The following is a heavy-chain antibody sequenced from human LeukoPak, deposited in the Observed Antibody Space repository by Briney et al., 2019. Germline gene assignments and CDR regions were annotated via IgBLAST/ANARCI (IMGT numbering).Heavy chain of an antibody. V-gene: IGHV3-53*01. D-gene: IGHD3-22*01. CDR2: IYTGGNT. Sequence: GGSLRLSCAVSGFTFSSYWMSWVRQAPGKGLEWVSTIYTGGNTYYAASVKGRFTISRDFSKNTVFLHMNSLRAEDTAMYYCARGDDSGYYDYFDYWGQGALVTVSS. CDR3: ARGDDSGYYDYFDY. CDR1: GFTFSSYW. J-gene: IGHJ4*02.